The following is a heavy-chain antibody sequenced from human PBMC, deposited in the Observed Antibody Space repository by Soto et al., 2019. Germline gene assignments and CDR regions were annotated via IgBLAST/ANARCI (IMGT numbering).Heavy chain of an antibody. CDR2: ISAYNGNT. J-gene: IGHJ6*02. D-gene: IGHD6-6*01. CDR3: AREYSSSGLDYYYYGMDV. V-gene: IGHV1-18*04. CDR1: GYIFTDNY. Sequence: GASVKVSCKASGYIFTDNYMHWVRQAPGQELGWMGWISAYNGNTNYAQKLQGRVTMTTDTSTSTAYMELRSLRSDDTAVYYCAREYSSSGLDYYYYGMDVWGQGTTVTVSS.